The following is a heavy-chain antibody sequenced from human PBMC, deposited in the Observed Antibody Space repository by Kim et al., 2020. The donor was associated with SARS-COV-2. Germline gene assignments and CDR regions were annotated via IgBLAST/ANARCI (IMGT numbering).Heavy chain of an antibody. V-gene: IGHV3-11*01. D-gene: IGHD2-15*01. CDR2: ISLYTNDI. J-gene: IGHJ4*02. Sequence: GGSLRLSCATSGFTFSNFYISWIRQAPGKGLEWISYISLYTNDIYYADSVQGRFAISRDDAKTTVYLSMTRLRTDDTAVYYCARSVGLTHWGQGTLVTVSS. CDR1: GFTFSNFY. CDR3: ARSVGLTH.